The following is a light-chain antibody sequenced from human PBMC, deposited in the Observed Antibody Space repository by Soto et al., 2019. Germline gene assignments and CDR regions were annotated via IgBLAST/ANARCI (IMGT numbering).Light chain of an antibody. CDR1: SSNIGSNT. CDR3: AAWDATLNPLV. J-gene: IGLJ2*01. V-gene: IGLV1-44*01. CDR2: SNN. Sequence: QSVLTQPPSASGTPGQRVTISCSGSSSNIGSNTVNWYQQLPGTAPKLLIYSNNQRPSGVPDRFSGSKSGTSASLAISGLQSEDEVVYSCAAWDATLNPLVSGGGTKVTV.